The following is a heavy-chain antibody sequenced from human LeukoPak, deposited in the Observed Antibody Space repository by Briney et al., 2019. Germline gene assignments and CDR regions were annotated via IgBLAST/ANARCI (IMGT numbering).Heavy chain of an antibody. CDR3: ARDYCSSTSCWASYFDY. J-gene: IGHJ4*02. V-gene: IGHV1-18*01. CDR2: ISAYNGNT. D-gene: IGHD2-2*01. Sequence: ASVKVSCKASGYTFTSYGISWVRQAPGQGLEWMGWISAYNGNTNYAQKLQGRVTMTTDTSTSTAYMELRSLRSDDTAVYYCARDYCSSTSCWASYFDYWGQGTLVTVSS. CDR1: GYTFTSYG.